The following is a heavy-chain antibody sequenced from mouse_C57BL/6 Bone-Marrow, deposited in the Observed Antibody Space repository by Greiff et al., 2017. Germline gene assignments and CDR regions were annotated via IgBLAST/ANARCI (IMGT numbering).Heavy chain of an antibody. V-gene: IGHV1-74*01. CDR2: IHPSDSDT. J-gene: IGHJ4*01. D-gene: IGHD1-1*01. Sequence: QVQLKQPGAELVKPGASVKVSCKASGYTFTSYWMHWVKQRPGQGLEWIGRIHPSDSDTNYNQKFKGKATLTVDKSSSTAYMQLSSLTSEDSAVYYCASITTVVATENYYAMDYWGQGTSVTVSS. CDR1: GYTFTSYW. CDR3: ASITTVVATENYYAMDY.